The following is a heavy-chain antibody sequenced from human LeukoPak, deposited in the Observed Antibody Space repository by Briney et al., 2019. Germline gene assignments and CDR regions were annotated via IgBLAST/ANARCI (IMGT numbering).Heavy chain of an antibody. Sequence: SESLSLTCAVSGGSISSGGYSWSWVRQPPGKGLEWIGYIYHSGSTNYNPSLKSRVTISVDTSKNQFSLKLSSVTAADTAVYYCARVGIVGATVFDYWGQGTLVTVSS. CDR1: GGSISSGGYS. CDR3: ARVGIVGATVFDY. CDR2: IYHSGST. J-gene: IGHJ4*02. V-gene: IGHV4-30-2*01. D-gene: IGHD1-26*01.